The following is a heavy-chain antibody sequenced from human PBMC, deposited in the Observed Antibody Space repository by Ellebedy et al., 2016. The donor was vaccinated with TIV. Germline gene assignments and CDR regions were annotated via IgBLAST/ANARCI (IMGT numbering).Heavy chain of an antibody. Sequence: AASVKVSCKASGYTFTSYAMHWVRQAPGQRLEWMGWINAGNCNTKYSQKFQGRVTITRDTSASTAYMELSSLRSEETAVYYCARGVYAMGNFDYWGQGTLVTVSS. D-gene: IGHD2-8*01. CDR2: INAGNCNT. J-gene: IGHJ4*02. CDR1: GYTFTSYA. CDR3: ARGVYAMGNFDY. V-gene: IGHV1-3*01.